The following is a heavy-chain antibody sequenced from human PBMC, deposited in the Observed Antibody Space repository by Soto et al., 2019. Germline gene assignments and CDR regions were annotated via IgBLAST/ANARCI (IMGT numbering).Heavy chain of an antibody. J-gene: IGHJ4*02. CDR2: IDGDGTTT. CDR1: GFTFTSYW. D-gene: IGHD6-19*01. V-gene: IGHV3-74*01. CDR3: ARRIAVAGTYDH. Sequence: EVQLVESGGGVVQPGGSLRLSCAASGFTFTSYWMHWVRQVPGKGLECVSRIDGDGTTTHYVDSVKGRFTISRDNAKNTLYLQMNSLRAEDSAVYLCARRIAVAGTYDHWGQGTLVTVSS.